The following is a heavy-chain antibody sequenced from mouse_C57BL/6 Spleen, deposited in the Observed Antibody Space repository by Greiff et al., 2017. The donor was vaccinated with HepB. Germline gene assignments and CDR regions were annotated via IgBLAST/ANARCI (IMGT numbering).Heavy chain of an antibody. CDR3: ARGGLGYWYFDV. D-gene: IGHD3-3*01. CDR1: GYAFTNNL. CDR2: INPGSGGT. J-gene: IGHJ1*03. Sequence: QVQLQQSGAELVRPGTSVKVSCKASGYAFTNNLIEWVKQRPGQGLEWIGVINPGSGGTNYNEKFKGKATLTADKSSSTAYMQLSSLTSEDSAVYFCARGGLGYWYFDVWGTGTTVTVSS. V-gene: IGHV1-54*01.